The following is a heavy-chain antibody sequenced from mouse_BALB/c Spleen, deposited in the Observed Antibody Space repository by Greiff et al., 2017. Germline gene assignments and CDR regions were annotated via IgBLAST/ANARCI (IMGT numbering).Heavy chain of an antibody. V-gene: IGHV1-4*01. CDR2: INPSSGYT. CDR1: GYTFTSYT. Sequence: QVHVKQSGAELARPGASVKMSCKASGYTFTSYTMHWVKQRPGQGLEWIGYINPSSGYTNYNQKFKDKATLTADKSSSTAYMQLSSLTSEDSAVYYCARSEYFDYWGQGTTLTVSS. J-gene: IGHJ2*01. CDR3: ARSEYFDY.